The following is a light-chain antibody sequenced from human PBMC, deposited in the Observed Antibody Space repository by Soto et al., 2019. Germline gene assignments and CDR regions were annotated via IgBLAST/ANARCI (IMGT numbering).Light chain of an antibody. Sequence: QSVLTQPPSASGTPGQRVTISCSGSRSNIGSNPVNWYQQLPGTAPKLLIYNNSQRPSGVPDRFSGSRSDTSASLAISGLQSEDEADYYCAAWDNSLNVWLFGGGTQLTVL. CDR1: RSNIGSNP. V-gene: IGLV1-44*01. CDR3: AAWDNSLNVWL. J-gene: IGLJ3*02. CDR2: NNS.